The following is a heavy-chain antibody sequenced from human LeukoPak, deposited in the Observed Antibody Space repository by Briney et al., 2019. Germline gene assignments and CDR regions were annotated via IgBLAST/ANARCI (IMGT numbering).Heavy chain of an antibody. CDR1: GGSITNYY. CDR3: ARRPSISGFDYFDY. J-gene: IGHJ4*02. V-gene: IGHV4-59*08. Sequence: SQTLSLTCTVSGGSITNYYWSWIRQPPGKGLEWIGYIYCSGSTKYNPSLGGRGTMSLDTSQNQFSLRLSSVTAADTAVYYCARRPSISGFDYFDYWGQGTLVSVSS. D-gene: IGHD3-3*02. CDR2: IYCSGST.